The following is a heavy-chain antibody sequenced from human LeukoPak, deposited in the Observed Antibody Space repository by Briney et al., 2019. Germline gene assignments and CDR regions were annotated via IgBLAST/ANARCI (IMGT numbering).Heavy chain of an antibody. D-gene: IGHD6-13*01. CDR1: GFTLSGYW. CDR3: ARDSHASSWYQDF. Sequence: GGSLRLSCAASGFTLSGYWMSWVRQASGKGLEWVANIKQDGSEKYYVDSVKGRFTISRDNAKNSLYLQMNSLRAEDTAVYYCARDSHASSWYQDFWGQGTLVTVSS. V-gene: IGHV3-7*03. CDR2: IKQDGSEK. J-gene: IGHJ4*02.